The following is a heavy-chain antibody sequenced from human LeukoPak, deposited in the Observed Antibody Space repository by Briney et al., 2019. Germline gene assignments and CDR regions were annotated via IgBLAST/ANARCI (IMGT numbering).Heavy chain of an antibody. V-gene: IGHV1-2*02. J-gene: IGHJ3*02. CDR3: ATDPLYGGNSNDAFDI. CDR2: INPNSGGT. Sequence: ASVKVSCKASGYTFTGYYMRWVRQAPGQGPEWMGWINPNSGGTNYAQKFQGRVTMTRDTSISTAYMELSRLRSDDTAVYYCATDPLYGGNSNDAFDIWGQGTMVTVSS. CDR1: GYTFTGYY. D-gene: IGHD4-23*01.